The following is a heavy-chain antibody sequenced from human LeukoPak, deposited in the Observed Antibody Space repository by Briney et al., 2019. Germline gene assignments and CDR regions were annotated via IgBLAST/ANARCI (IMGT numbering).Heavy chain of an antibody. Sequence: GGSLRLSCAASGFTFSSYAMHWVRQAPGKGLEYVSAISSNGGSTYYANSVKGRFTISRDNSKNTLYLQMGSLRAEDTAIYYCAKDLDYDTSGYSYAFDIWGQGTMVTVSS. CDR3: AKDLDYDTSGYSYAFDI. CDR2: ISSNGGST. V-gene: IGHV3-64*01. J-gene: IGHJ3*02. CDR1: GFTFSSYA. D-gene: IGHD3-22*01.